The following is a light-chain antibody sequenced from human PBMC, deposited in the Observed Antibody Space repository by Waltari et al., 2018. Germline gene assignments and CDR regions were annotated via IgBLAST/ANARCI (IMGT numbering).Light chain of an antibody. CDR3: CSYTTASTVV. CDR1: SGDIGAYKY. V-gene: IGLV2-14*01. Sequence: QSALTQPASVSGSPGQSITISCTGTSGDIGAYKYVSWYQNHPDKAPKLIIYEVSNRPSGVSHRFSGSKSGNTASLTISGLQTEDESHYYCCSYTTASTVVFGGGTKVTVL. CDR2: EVS. J-gene: IGLJ2*01.